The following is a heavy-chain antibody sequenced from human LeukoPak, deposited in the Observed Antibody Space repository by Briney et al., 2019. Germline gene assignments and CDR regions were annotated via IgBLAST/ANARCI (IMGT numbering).Heavy chain of an antibody. V-gene: IGHV3-23*01. CDR3: AKDPYDFWSGSNWFDP. CDR2: ISGSGGST. J-gene: IGHJ5*02. Sequence: GGSLRLSCAASGFTFSSYAMSWVRQAPGKGLEWVSAISGSGGSTYYADSVKGWFTISRDNSKNTLYLQMNSLRAEDTAVYYCAKDPYDFWSGSNWFDPWGQGTLVTVSS. D-gene: IGHD3-3*01. CDR1: GFTFSSYA.